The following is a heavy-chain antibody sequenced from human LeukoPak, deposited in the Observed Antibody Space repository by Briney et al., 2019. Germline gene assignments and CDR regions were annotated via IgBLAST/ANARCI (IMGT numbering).Heavy chain of an antibody. CDR3: TSDTVDTTLGIDY. CDR2: INSVGSRT. Sequence: GGSLRLSCAASGFTFSSHWMHWVRQAPGKGLVWVSRINSVGSRTDYADSVKGRFTISRDNARNTLYLQMNSLRAEDTAVYYCTSDTVDTTLGIDYWGQGTLVTVSS. J-gene: IGHJ4*02. CDR1: GFTFSSHW. V-gene: IGHV3-74*01. D-gene: IGHD5-18*01.